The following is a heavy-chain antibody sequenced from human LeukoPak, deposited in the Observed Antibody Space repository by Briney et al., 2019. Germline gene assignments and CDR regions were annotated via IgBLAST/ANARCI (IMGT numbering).Heavy chain of an antibody. V-gene: IGHV3-30*18. D-gene: IGHD5-18*01. J-gene: IGHJ4*02. CDR1: GFTFSSYG. Sequence: PGRSLRLSCAASGFTFSSYGMHWVRQAPGKGLEWVAVISNDGSNKYHADSVKGRFTVSRDNSKNTLYLQMNSLRAEDTAVFYCAKDRRGYTYNFDFWGQGTLVTVSS. CDR2: ISNDGSNK. CDR3: AKDRRGYTYNFDF.